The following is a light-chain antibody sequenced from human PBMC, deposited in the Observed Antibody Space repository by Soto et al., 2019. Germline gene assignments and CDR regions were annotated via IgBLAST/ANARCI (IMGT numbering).Light chain of an antibody. Sequence: EIVLTQSPGTLSLSPGERATLSCRASQSVSSSHLAWYRQKPGLAPRLLIYGASSRATGIPDRFGGSGSGTDFTLTISIREPDDFAVYYCQQYSSFPRTFGQGTKVEIK. V-gene: IGKV3-20*01. J-gene: IGKJ1*01. CDR3: QQYSSFPRT. CDR2: GAS. CDR1: QSVSSSH.